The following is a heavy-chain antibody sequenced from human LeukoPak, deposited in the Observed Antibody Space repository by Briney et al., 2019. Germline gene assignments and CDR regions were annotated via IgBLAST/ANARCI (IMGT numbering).Heavy chain of an antibody. CDR3: ARYSSGFDY. D-gene: IGHD6-19*01. Sequence: SETLSLTCAVYGGSFSGYYWSWIRQPPGKGLEWIGEINHSGSTNYNPSLKSRVTISVDTSKSQFSLKLSSVTAADTAVYYCARYSSGFDYWGQGTLVTVSS. V-gene: IGHV4-34*01. CDR2: INHSGST. CDR1: GGSFSGYY. J-gene: IGHJ4*02.